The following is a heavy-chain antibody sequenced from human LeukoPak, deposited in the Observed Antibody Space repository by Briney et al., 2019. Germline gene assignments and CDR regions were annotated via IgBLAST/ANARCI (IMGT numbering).Heavy chain of an antibody. D-gene: IGHD3-22*01. J-gene: IGHJ4*02. CDR3: AREGDSSGYCDY. CDR2: IYYSGST. V-gene: IGHV4-31*03. CDR1: GGSISSGVYY. Sequence: SQTLSLTCTVSGGSISSGVYYWSWIRQHPGKGLEWVGYIYYSGSTYYNPSLKSRVTISVDTSKNQFSLKLSSVTAADTAVYYCAREGDSSGYCDYWGQGTLVTVSS.